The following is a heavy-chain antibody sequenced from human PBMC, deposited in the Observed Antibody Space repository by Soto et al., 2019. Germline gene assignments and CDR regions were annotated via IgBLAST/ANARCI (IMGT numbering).Heavy chain of an antibody. D-gene: IGHD7-27*01. CDR1: GGPISSGCYY. Sequence: PSETLSLACTVSGGPISSGCYYWSWIRQHPGKGLEWIGYIFYSGSTYYNPSLKSRVSISVDTSKNQFSLKLSSVTAADTAVFYCARGPLTPYFDYWGQGALVTVSS. V-gene: IGHV4-31*03. CDR3: ARGPLTPYFDY. J-gene: IGHJ4*02. CDR2: IFYSGST.